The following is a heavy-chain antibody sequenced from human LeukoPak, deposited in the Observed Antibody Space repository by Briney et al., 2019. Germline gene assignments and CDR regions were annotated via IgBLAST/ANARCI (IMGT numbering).Heavy chain of an antibody. CDR2: IYSGGST. D-gene: IGHD5-18*01. CDR3: ARDRRGIRGYSYGYDY. Sequence: GGSLRLSCAASGFTVSSNYMTWVRQAPGKGLEWVSVIYSGGSTYYADSVKGRFTISRDNAKNSLYLQMNSLRAEDTAVYYCARDRRGIRGYSYGYDYWGQGTLVTVSS. V-gene: IGHV3-66*01. CDR1: GFTVSSNY. J-gene: IGHJ4*02.